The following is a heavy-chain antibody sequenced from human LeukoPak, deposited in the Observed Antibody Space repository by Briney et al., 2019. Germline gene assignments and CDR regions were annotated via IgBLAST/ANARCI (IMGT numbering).Heavy chain of an antibody. Sequence: ASETLSLTCTVSGGSISSSSYYWGWIRQPPGKGLEWIGSIYYSGSTYYNPSLKSRVTISVDTSKNQFSLKLSSVTAADTAVYYCARVIQGSWSYGNWFDPWGQGTLVTVSS. D-gene: IGHD1-26*01. CDR2: IYYSGST. J-gene: IGHJ5*02. V-gene: IGHV4-39*07. CDR1: GGSISSSSYY. CDR3: ARVIQGSWSYGNWFDP.